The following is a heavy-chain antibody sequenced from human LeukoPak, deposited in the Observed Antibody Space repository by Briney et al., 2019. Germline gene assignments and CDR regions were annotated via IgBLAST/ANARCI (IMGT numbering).Heavy chain of an antibody. V-gene: IGHV1-8*03. D-gene: IGHD1-7*01. CDR3: ARGGVTGTYADSYYYYLDV. Sequence: ASVKVSCKTSGYTFSRYDINWVRQATGQRPEWMGWMSPNSGHTGYAPKFQGRVTFSRNTSVSTVYMELDILRSEDTAVYFCARGGVTGTYADSYYYYLDVWGKGTTVTVSS. J-gene: IGHJ6*03. CDR2: MSPNSGHT. CDR1: GYTFSRYD.